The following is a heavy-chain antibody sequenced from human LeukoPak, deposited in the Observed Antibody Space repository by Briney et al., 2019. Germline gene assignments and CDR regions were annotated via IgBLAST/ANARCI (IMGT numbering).Heavy chain of an antibody. CDR2: ISSSGSTI. J-gene: IGHJ4*02. Sequence: GGSLRLSCAASGFTFSSYNMNWVRQAPGKGLEWVSDISSSGSTIYFADSVKGRFTISRDNAKNTLYLQMNSLRAEDTAVYSCARELVVREGDYFDNWGQGTLVTVSS. D-gene: IGHD2-2*01. V-gene: IGHV3-48*04. CDR3: ARELVVREGDYFDN. CDR1: GFTFSSYN.